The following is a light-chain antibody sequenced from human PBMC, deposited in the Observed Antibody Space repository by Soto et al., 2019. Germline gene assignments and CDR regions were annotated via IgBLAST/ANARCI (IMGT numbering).Light chain of an antibody. CDR2: DSS. CDR3: QQRSLLFT. CDR1: QSVGSS. Sequence: EIALTQSPATLSLSPGERATLSCRTSQSVGSSLAWYQQKPGQPPRLLIYDSSNRTTGIPGRFSGSGSGTDFTLTISSLEPADFAVYYCQQRSLLFTFGGGTK. J-gene: IGKJ4*01. V-gene: IGKV3-11*01.